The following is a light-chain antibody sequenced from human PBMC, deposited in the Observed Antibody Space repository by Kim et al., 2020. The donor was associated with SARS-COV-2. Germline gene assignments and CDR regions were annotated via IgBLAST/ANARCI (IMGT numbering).Light chain of an antibody. CDR3: QSYDSSLSGWV. CDR1: SSNIGADDD. CDR2: SDS. Sequence: RVTISCTGSSSNIGADDDVHWYQYLQGTVPKHLIYSDSNRPSGVPDRFSASKSGTSASLAITGLQAEDEADYYCQSYDSSLSGWVFGGGTQLTVL. V-gene: IGLV1-40*01. J-gene: IGLJ3*02.